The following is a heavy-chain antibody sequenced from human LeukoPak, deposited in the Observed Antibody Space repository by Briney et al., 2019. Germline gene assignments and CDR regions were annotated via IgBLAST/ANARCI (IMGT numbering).Heavy chain of an antibody. V-gene: IGHV3-72*01. CDR3: AREGYNYGSDAFDI. Sequence: GGSLRLSCVASGFTLSDHNMDWVRQATGKGLEWVGRSRKRGNKYVTENAASVKGRFTISRDDSNNSLYLQMNSLRTEDTAVYYCAREGYNYGSDAFDIWGQGTMVTVSS. J-gene: IGHJ3*02. CDR2: SRKRGNKYVT. D-gene: IGHD5-18*01. CDR1: GFTLSDHN.